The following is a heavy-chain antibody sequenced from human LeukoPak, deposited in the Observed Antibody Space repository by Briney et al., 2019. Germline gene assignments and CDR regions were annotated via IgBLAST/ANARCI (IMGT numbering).Heavy chain of an antibody. CDR3: AKSFVVVTATH. J-gene: IGHJ4*02. CDR1: GFTFSSYS. CDR2: ISSSSSYI. Sequence: SGGSLRLSCAASGFTFSSYSMNWVRQAPGKGLEWVSSISSSSSYIYYADSVRGRFTISRDNAKNSLYLQMNSLRAEDTAVYYCAKSFVVVTATHWGQGTLVTVSS. V-gene: IGHV3-21*01. D-gene: IGHD2-21*02.